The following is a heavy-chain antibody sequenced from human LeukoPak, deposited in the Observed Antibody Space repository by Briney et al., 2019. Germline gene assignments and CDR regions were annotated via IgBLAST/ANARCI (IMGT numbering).Heavy chain of an antibody. CDR3: ARERRDILTGYYIDY. CDR2: IYYSGRT. Sequence: SQTLSLTCTVSGDSISSGGYYWSWIRQLPGKGLEWIGYIYYSGRTYYNPSLKSRLTILVDMSNNLFSLKLSSVTAADTAVYYCARERRDILTGYYIDYWGQGTLVTVSS. J-gene: IGHJ4*02. V-gene: IGHV4-31*03. CDR1: GDSISSGGYY. D-gene: IGHD3-9*01.